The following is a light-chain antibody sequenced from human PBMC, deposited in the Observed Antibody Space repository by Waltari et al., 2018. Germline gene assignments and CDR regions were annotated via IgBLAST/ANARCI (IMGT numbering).Light chain of an antibody. CDR1: QSVSDHVNNKNY. CDR3: QQYYNTPPT. CDR2: WAS. V-gene: IGKV4-1*01. Sequence: DIVMTQSSDSLALLAGGRATIHRRASQSVSDHVNNKNYLAWYRQKPGQPPKLLISWASTREFGVPDRFSGSGSGTEFTLTISSLQPEDVAVYYCQQYYNTPPTFGQGTKVEIK. J-gene: IGKJ1*01.